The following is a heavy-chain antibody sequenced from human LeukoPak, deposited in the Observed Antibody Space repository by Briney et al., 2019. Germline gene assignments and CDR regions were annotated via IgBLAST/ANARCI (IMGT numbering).Heavy chain of an antibody. J-gene: IGHJ4*02. CDR3: AKDLEQDTVIALDF. CDR1: GFTFSTYA. CDR2: SGSGGST. D-gene: IGHD6-13*01. Sequence: GGSLRLSCAASGFTFSTYAMSWVRQAPGKGLEWVSVSGSGGSTYYADSVKVRFTISRDNYKHTLYLQMNSLRAEDTSIYFCAKDLEQDTVIALDFWGQGTLVSVSS. V-gene: IGHV3-23*01.